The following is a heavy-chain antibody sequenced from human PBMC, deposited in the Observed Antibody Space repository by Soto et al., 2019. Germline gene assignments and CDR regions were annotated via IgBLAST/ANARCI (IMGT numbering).Heavy chain of an antibody. CDR1: GYTFTSYD. D-gene: IGHD1-1*01. CDR2: MNPNSGNT. Sequence: ASVKVSCKASGYTFTSYDINWVRQATGQGLEWMGWMNPNSGNTGYAQKFQGRVTMTRNTSISTAYMELSSLRSEDTAVYYCARGLEKASAYYYYYMDVWGKGTTVTVSS. V-gene: IGHV1-8*01. CDR3: ARGLEKASAYYYYYMDV. J-gene: IGHJ6*03.